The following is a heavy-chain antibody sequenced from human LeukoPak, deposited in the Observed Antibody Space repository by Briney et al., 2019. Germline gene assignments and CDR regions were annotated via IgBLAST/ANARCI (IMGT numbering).Heavy chain of an antibody. CDR2: IYRGGST. CDR3: AGGRSLGYDFWSGYWTPRVN. D-gene: IGHD3-3*01. J-gene: IGHJ4*02. V-gene: IGHV3-66*02. CDR1: GFTVSSNY. Sequence: GGSLRLSCAASGFTVSSNYMSWVRQAPGKGLEWVSVIYRGGSTYYADSVKGRFTISRDNSKNTLYLQMNSLRAEDTAVYYCAGGRSLGYDFWSGYWTPRVNWGQGTLVTVSS.